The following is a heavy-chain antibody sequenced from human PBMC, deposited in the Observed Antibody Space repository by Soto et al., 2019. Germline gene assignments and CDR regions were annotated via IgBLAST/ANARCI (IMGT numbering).Heavy chain of an antibody. Sequence: SETLSLTCTVSGGSISSYYWSWIRQPPGKGLEWIGYIYYSGSTNYNPSLKSRVTISVDTSKNQFSLKLSSVTAADTAVYYCARGYYDSSGYYYGFDYWGQGTLVTVSS. D-gene: IGHD3-22*01. CDR1: GGSISSYY. CDR2: IYYSGST. CDR3: ARGYYDSSGYYYGFDY. J-gene: IGHJ4*02. V-gene: IGHV4-59*01.